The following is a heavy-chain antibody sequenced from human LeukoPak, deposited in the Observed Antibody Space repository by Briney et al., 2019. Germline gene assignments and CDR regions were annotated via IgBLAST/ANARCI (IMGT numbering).Heavy chain of an antibody. J-gene: IGHJ5*02. CDR3: APTDCSGGSCYSSWFDP. V-gene: IGHV4-34*01. Sequence: SETLSLTCAVYGGSFSAYYWSWIGQPPGKGLEWIGEINHSGSTNYNPSLKSRVTISVDTSKNQFSLKLSSVTAADTAVYYCAPTDCSGGSCYSSWFDPWGQGTLVTVSS. CDR1: GGSFSAYY. CDR2: INHSGST. D-gene: IGHD2-15*01.